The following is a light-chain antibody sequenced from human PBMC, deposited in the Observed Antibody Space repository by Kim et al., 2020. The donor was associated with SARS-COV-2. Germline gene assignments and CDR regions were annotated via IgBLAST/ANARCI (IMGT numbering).Light chain of an antibody. Sequence: DIQMTQSPSSVSASVGDTVSITCRASQNINDRLAWYQQKPGKAPKVLIYAASSLQSGVPSRFSGSGSGTDFTLTVSSLQPEDSATYYCQQAKSFPLTLGRGTRLEIK. CDR3: QQAKSFPLT. CDR2: AAS. V-gene: IGKV1-12*01. CDR1: QNINDR. J-gene: IGKJ5*01.